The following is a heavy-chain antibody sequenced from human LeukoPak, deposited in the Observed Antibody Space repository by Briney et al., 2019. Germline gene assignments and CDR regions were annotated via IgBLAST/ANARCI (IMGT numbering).Heavy chain of an antibody. V-gene: IGHV4-4*07. J-gene: IGHJ4*02. CDR3: ARTYSSGWPPSHFVY. CDR1: GGSISSYY. Sequence: SETLSLTCTVSGGSISSYYWSWIWKPAGKGLELIGRIYTSGSTNYNPSLMSRVTMSVDTSKNQFSLKLGSVTAADTAVYYCARTYSSGWPPSHFVYWGQGTLVTVSS. D-gene: IGHD6-19*01. CDR2: IYTSGST.